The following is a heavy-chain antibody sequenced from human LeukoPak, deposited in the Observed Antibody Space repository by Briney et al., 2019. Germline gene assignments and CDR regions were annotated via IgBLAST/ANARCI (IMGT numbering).Heavy chain of an antibody. V-gene: IGHV3-23*01. CDR1: GFSFSSYG. Sequence: GGSLRLSCAASGFSFSSYGMGWVRQAPGKGLEWVSSITNTDGTYYADSVKGRFTISRDNSKNTVYLQMNSLRAEDTAVYYCAKEWYYYGSGSYYEPGFDYWGQGTLVTVSS. CDR3: AKEWYYYGSGSYYEPGFDY. D-gene: IGHD3-10*01. J-gene: IGHJ4*02. CDR2: ITNTDGT.